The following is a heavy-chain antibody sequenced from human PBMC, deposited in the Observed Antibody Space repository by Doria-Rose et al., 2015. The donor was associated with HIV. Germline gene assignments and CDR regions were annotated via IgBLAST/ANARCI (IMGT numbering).Heavy chain of an antibody. CDR1: GVSLSSPGMG. Sequence: SGPVLVKPTETLTLTCTVSGVSLSSPGMGVSWIRQPPGKALEWLANIFSDDERSYKASLKSRLTISRCTSKSQVFLTMTDMDPVDTATYYCARIKSSRWYHKYYFDFWGQGTLVIVSA. CDR3: ARIKSSRWYHKYYFDF. CDR2: IFSDDER. V-gene: IGHV2-26*01. D-gene: IGHD6-13*01. J-gene: IGHJ4*02.